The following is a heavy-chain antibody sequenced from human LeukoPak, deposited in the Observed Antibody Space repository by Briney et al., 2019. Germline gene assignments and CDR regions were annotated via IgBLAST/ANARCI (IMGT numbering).Heavy chain of an antibody. Sequence: SETLSLTCTVSEGSMNGDNYFWGWIRQPPGKGLEWIGSINYSGTTYYNPSLKSRLTMSVDTSKNHFSLRLSSVTAADTAVYYCATVAAAVLFYFESWGQGTLVTVSS. CDR2: INYSGTT. J-gene: IGHJ4*02. CDR1: EGSMNGDNYF. D-gene: IGHD6-13*01. CDR3: ATVAAAVLFYFES. V-gene: IGHV4-39*02.